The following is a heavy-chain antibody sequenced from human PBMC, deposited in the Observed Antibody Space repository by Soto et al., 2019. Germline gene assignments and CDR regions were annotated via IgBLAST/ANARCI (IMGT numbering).Heavy chain of an antibody. J-gene: IGHJ4*02. CDR1: GFTFSSYA. CDR3: SKSVTGTPLNYFDY. V-gene: IGHV3-23*01. Sequence: GGSLRLSCAASGFTFSSYAMSWVRQAPGKGLEWVSAISGSGGSTYYADSVKGRFTISRDNSKNTLYLQMNSLRAEDTAVYYCSKSVTGTPLNYFDYWGQRTLVTVSS. D-gene: IGHD1-1*01. CDR2: ISGSGGST.